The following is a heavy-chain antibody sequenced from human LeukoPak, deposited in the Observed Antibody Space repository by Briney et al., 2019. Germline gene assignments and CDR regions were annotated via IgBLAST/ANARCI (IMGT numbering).Heavy chain of an antibody. Sequence: SETLSLTCAVSGYSISSGYYWGWIRQPPGKGLEWIGSIYHSGSTYYNPSLKSRVTISVDTSKNQFSLKLSSVTAADTAVYYCARSRQWLVSFHYWGQGTLVTVSS. CDR1: GYSISSGYY. CDR3: ARSRQWLVSFHY. D-gene: IGHD6-19*01. CDR2: IYHSGST. J-gene: IGHJ4*02. V-gene: IGHV4-38-2*01.